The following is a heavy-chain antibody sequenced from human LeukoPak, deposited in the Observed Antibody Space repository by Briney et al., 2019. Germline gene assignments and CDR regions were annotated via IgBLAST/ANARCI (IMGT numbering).Heavy chain of an antibody. V-gene: IGHV4-59*01. D-gene: IGHD3-10*01. CDR3: ASLDYGSGSYVFDY. Sequence: PGGSLRLSCAASGGSISSYYWSWIRQPPGKGLEWIGYIYYGGSTNYNPSLKSRVTISVDTSKNQFSLKLSSVTAADTAVYYCASLDYGSGSYVFDYWGQGTLVTVSS. CDR1: GGSISSYY. J-gene: IGHJ4*02. CDR2: IYYGGST.